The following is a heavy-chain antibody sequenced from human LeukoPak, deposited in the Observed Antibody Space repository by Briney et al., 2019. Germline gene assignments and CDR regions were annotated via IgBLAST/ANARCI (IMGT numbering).Heavy chain of an antibody. CDR1: GYTLTSYD. J-gene: IGHJ5*02. V-gene: IGHV1-8*01. CDR3: ARAAYGKNWFDP. D-gene: IGHD2-2*01. Sequence: ASVKVSCKASGYTLTSYDINWVRQATGQGLEWMGWMNPNSGNTGYAQKFQGRVTMTRNTSISTAYMELSSLRSEDTAVYYCARAAYGKNWFDPWGQGTLVTVSS. CDR2: MNPNSGNT.